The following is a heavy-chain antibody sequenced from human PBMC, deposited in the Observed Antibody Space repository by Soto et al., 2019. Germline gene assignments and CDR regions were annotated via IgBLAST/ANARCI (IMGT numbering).Heavy chain of an antibody. CDR2: ISFDGVNK. Sequence: SLRLSCAASGFTFNSYPMHWVRQAPGKGLEWVAVISFDGVNKYYADSVEGRFTISRDNSRNTLYLQMNSLRTEDTAVYYCARSVYGAGSPFDSWGQGTLVTVSS. CDR1: GFTFNSYP. D-gene: IGHD3-10*01. J-gene: IGHJ4*02. CDR3: ARSVYGAGSPFDS. V-gene: IGHV3-30-3*01.